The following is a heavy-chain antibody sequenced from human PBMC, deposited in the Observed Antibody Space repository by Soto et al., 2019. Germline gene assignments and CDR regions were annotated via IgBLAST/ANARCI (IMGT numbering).Heavy chain of an antibody. CDR1: GFTFSKFT. CDR2: TSGTGGTS. Sequence: GGSLRLSCAASGFTFSKFTMSWVRQAPGKGLEWVSGTSGTGGTSSYADSVKGRFTISRDNTKNTLYLQMSSLRAEDTAVYYCAKDRVGGTYPYYFDYWGQGSVVTVS. J-gene: IGHJ4*02. V-gene: IGHV3-23*01. D-gene: IGHD1-26*01. CDR3: AKDRVGGTYPYYFDY.